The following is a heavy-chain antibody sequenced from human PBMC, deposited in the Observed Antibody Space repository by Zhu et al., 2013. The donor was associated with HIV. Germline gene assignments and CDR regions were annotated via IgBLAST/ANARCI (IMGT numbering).Heavy chain of an antibody. CDR2: IRSSPANT. Sequence: SVKVSCKASGYTFNNYGITWVRQAPGQGLEWMGWIRSSPANTKYAQKFQGRVIMTTDTSTRAAYLELGSLRSDDSAVYYCARVRSLSGAFDLWGQGTMVTVSS. D-gene: IGHD3-10*01. CDR1: GYTFNNYG. V-gene: IGHV1-18*01. J-gene: IGHJ3*01. CDR3: ARVRSLSGAFDL.